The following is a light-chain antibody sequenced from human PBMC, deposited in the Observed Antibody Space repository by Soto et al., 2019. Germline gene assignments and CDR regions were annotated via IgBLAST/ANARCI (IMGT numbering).Light chain of an antibody. CDR1: QSVSNK. J-gene: IGKJ5*01. V-gene: IGKV3-15*01. CDR2: DTS. CDR3: QQYNTWRSIS. Sequence: EIVLTHSPGTLSLSPGERVTLSCRASQSVSNKLGWYQHKPGQAPRLLIYDTSTRAAGTPARFTGSGSGTDFTLTISSLQSEDFAVYYCQQYNTWRSISFGQGTRLEIK.